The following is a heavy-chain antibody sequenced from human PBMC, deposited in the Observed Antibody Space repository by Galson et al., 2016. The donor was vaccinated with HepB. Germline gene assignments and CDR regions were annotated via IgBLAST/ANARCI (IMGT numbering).Heavy chain of an antibody. J-gene: IGHJ6*02. D-gene: IGHD3-3*02. CDR3: ARRPRALAERYGMDV. CDR1: GGTFSSYA. Sequence: SVKVSCKASGGTFSSYAISWVRQAPGQGLEWMGGIIPVFGTPNYAQKFQGRVTITADESTSTVYMELSSLRSEDTAVYYCARRPRALAERYGMDVWGQGTTVTVSS. CDR2: IIPVFGTP. V-gene: IGHV1-69*13.